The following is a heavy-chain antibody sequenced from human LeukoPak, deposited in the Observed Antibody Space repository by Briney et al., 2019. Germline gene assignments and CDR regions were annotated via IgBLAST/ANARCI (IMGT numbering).Heavy chain of an antibody. D-gene: IGHD3-16*01. Sequence: GGSLRLSCAASGFSFSTYWMSWVRQAPGKGLEWVSAISGSGSSTYYADSVKGRFTISRDNSKNTLYLQMDSLRVEDTAVHYCAKVTGGGMITYGGVDYWGQGTLVTVSS. CDR3: AKVTGGGMITYGGVDY. J-gene: IGHJ4*02. CDR1: GFSFSTYW. V-gene: IGHV3-23*01. CDR2: ISGSGSST.